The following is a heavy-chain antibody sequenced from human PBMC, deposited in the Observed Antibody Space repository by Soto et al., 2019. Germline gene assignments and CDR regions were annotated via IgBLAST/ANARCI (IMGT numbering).Heavy chain of an antibody. J-gene: IGHJ2*01. CDR2: IIPIFGTA. CDR1: GGTFSSYA. V-gene: IGHV1-69*06. D-gene: IGHD2-15*01. CDR3: AREGYCSGGSCYGSWYFDL. Sequence: QVQLVQSGAEVKKPGSSVKVSCKASGGTFSSYAISWVRQAPGQGLEWMGGIIPIFGTANYAQKFQGRVTITADKSTSTGYMELSSLRSEDTAVYYCAREGYCSGGSCYGSWYFDLWGRGNLVTVSS.